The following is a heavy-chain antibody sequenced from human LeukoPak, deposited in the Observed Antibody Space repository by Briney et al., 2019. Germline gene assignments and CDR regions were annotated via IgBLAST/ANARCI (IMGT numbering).Heavy chain of an antibody. CDR2: IRFDGSNK. D-gene: IGHD6-13*01. CDR3: AKEPASWASSIAAVVPSFDY. V-gene: IGHV3-30*02. Sequence: GGSLRLSCAASGFTFSSYGMHWVRQAPGKGLEWVTYIRFDGSNKYYADSVKGRFTISRDNSKNTLYLQMNSLRAEDTAVYYCAKEPASWASSIAAVVPSFDYWGQGTLVTVSS. CDR1: GFTFSSYG. J-gene: IGHJ4*02.